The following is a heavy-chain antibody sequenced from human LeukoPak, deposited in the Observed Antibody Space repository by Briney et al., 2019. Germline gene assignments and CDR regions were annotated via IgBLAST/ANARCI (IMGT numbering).Heavy chain of an antibody. J-gene: IGHJ3*02. D-gene: IGHD5-18*01. CDR3: ARDNLYSYGYGNAFDI. CDR2: INPNSGGT. CDR1: GYTFTGYY. V-gene: IGHV1-2*07. Sequence: ASVKVSCKASGYTFTGYYMHWVRQAPGQGLEWMGWINPNSGGTNYAHKFQGRVTMTRDTSISTAYMELSRLRSDDTAVYYGARDNLYSYGYGNAFDIWGQGTMVTVSS.